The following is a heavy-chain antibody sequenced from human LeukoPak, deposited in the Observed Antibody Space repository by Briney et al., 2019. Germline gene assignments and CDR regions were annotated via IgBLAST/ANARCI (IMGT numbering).Heavy chain of an antibody. CDR1: GFTFSSHG. J-gene: IGHJ4*02. Sequence: GGSLRLSCAASGFTFSSHGMNWVRQAPGKGLEWVSGISPNGVITYYADSVKGRFTISRDNSKGTVSLQMNSLRVDDTAVYYCARRDIVVVVSASDYWGQGTLVTVSS. CDR3: ARRDIVVVVSASDY. CDR2: ISPNGVIT. D-gene: IGHD2-15*01. V-gene: IGHV3-23*01.